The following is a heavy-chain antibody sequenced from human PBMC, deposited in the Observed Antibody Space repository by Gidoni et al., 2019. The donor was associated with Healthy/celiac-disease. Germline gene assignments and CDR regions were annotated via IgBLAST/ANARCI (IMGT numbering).Heavy chain of an antibody. CDR1: GGSLSSSSYY. J-gene: IGHJ2*01. D-gene: IGHD3-3*01. Sequence: LQLQESDPGLVKPSETLSLTCTVSGGSLSSSSYYWGWIRQPPGKGLEWIGSIYYSGSTYYNQSLKSRVTISVDTSKNQFSLKLSSVTAADTAVYYCARSADEFWSGYPHHWYFDLWGRGTLVTVSS. CDR3: ARSADEFWSGYPHHWYFDL. CDR2: IYYSGST. V-gene: IGHV4-39*01.